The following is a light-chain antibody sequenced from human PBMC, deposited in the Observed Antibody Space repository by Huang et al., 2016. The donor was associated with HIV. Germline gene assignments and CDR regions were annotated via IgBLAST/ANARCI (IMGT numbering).Light chain of an antibody. J-gene: IGKJ1*01. CDR1: QSMSTY. CDR3: QQSNSIPRT. CDR2: AAA. V-gene: IGKV1-39*01. Sequence: DIQMTQSPSSLSASVGDRVTITCRASQSMSTYLNWYQHKPGKAPRLLIYAAASLQSGVPSRFSGSGSGTDFTLTISSLQPEDFATYYCQQSNSIPRTFGQGTTVEFK.